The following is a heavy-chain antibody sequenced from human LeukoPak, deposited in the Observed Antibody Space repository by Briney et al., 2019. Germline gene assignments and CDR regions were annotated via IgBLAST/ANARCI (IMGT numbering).Heavy chain of an antibody. CDR2: ISGSGGNT. D-gene: IGHD1-1*01. V-gene: IGHV3-23*01. Sequence: PGGSLRLSCAASGFTFNNYGMSWVRQAPGKGLEWVSGISGSGGNTYYADSVKGRFTISRDNSEKTLYLQMNSLRAEDTAIYYCAKDMRTLDYFDYWGQGTLVTVSS. CDR3: AKDMRTLDYFDY. CDR1: GFTFNNYG. J-gene: IGHJ4*02.